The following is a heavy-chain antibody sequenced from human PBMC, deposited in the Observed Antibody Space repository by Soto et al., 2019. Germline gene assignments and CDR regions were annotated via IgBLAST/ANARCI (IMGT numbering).Heavy chain of an antibody. V-gene: IGHV3-48*01. CDR3: ARDRCSSTSCYEGDMDV. J-gene: IGHJ6*04. CDR2: ISSSSSTV. D-gene: IGHD2-2*01. CDR1: GFTFSSHS. Sequence: GGSLRLSCAASGFTFSSHSMNWVRQAPGKGLEWVSYISSSSSTVYYADSVKGRFTISRDNAKNSLYLQMNSLRAEDTAVYYCARDRCSSTSCYEGDMDVWGKGTTVTVSS.